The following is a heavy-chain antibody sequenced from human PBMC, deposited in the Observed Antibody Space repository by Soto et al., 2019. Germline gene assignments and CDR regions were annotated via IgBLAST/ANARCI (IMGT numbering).Heavy chain of an antibody. J-gene: IGHJ1*01. CDR3: AGSPTCSGGSCYRYFQH. CDR2: INHSGST. D-gene: IGHD2-15*01. CDR1: GGSFSGYY. Sequence: QVQLQQWGAGLLKPSETLSLTCAVYGGSFSGYYWSWIRQPPGKGLEWIGEINHSGSTNYNPSLKSRVTISVVTSKNQFSLKLSSVTAADTAVYYCAGSPTCSGGSCYRYFQHWGQGTLVTVSS. V-gene: IGHV4-34*01.